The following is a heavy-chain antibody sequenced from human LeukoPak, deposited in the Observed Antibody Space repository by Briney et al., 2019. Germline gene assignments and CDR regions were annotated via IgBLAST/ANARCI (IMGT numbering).Heavy chain of an antibody. D-gene: IGHD3-10*01. J-gene: IGHJ4*02. CDR2: ISAYNGNT. CDR1: GYTFTSYG. CDR3: ARDRGTYHYGSANWELDY. V-gene: IGHV1-18*01. Sequence: ASVKVSCKASGYTFTSYGISWVRQAPGQGLEWMGWISAYNGNTNYAQKLQGRVTMTTDTSTSTAYMELRSLRSDDTAVYYCARDRGTYHYGSANWELDYWGQGTLVTVSS.